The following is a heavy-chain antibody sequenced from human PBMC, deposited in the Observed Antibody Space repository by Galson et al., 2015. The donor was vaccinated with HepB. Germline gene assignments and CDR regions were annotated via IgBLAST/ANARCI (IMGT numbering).Heavy chain of an antibody. CDR3: ARAVQRGVIIL. D-gene: IGHD3-10*01. CDR2: IYSGTST. Sequence: SLRLSCAASGFTVSSNYMSWVRQAPGKGLEWVSVIYSGTSTYYADSVKGRFTISRDNSKNTLYLQMNSLRAADTAVYYCARAVQRGVIILWGQGTLVTVSS. CDR1: GFTVSSNY. J-gene: IGHJ4*02. V-gene: IGHV3-66*01.